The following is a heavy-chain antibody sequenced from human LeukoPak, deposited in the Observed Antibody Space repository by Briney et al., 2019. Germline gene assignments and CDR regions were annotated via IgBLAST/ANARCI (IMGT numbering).Heavy chain of an antibody. Sequence: GASVKVSCKASGGTFSSYAISWVRQAPGQGLEWMGGIIPIFGTANYAQKFQGRVTITADESTSTAYMELSSLRSEDTAVYYCAASYSSGYAFDYWGQGTLVTVSS. CDR1: GGTFSSYA. V-gene: IGHV1-69*13. J-gene: IGHJ4*02. D-gene: IGHD3-22*01. CDR3: AASYSSGYAFDY. CDR2: IIPIFGTA.